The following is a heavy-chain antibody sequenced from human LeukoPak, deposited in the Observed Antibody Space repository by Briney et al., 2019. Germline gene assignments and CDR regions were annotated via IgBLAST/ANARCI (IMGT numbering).Heavy chain of an antibody. CDR3: ASERTVGSRVGYYVMDV. CDR2: INHSGST. J-gene: IGHJ6*02. V-gene: IGHV4-34*01. Sequence: PSETLSLTCAAYGGSVSGYYWSWIRQPPGKGLEWIGEINHSGSTNYNPSPKSRVTISVDTSKNQFSLKLSSVTAADTAVYYCASERTVGSRVGYYVMDVWGQGTTVTVSS. CDR1: GGSVSGYY. D-gene: IGHD3-10*01.